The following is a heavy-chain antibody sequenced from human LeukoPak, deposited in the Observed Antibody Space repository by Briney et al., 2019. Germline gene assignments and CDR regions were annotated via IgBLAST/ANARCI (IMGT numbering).Heavy chain of an antibody. J-gene: IGHJ5*02. Sequence: PGGSLRLSCAASGFTVSDFWMIWVRQAPGRGLEWVGHIRTKSEGATTQYAAPVKGRFTVSRDDSKNTVYLQMDSLQSDDTAVYYCVKRWFDPWGQGALVTVYS. CDR1: GFTVSDFW. CDR2: IRTKSEGATT. V-gene: IGHV3-15*01. CDR3: VKRWFDP.